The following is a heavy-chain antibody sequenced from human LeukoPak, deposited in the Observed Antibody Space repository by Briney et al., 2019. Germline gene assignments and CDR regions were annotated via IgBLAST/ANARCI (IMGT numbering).Heavy chain of an antibody. V-gene: IGHV3-48*01. CDR2: ISGGSDTI. CDR1: GFTFSSYT. D-gene: IGHD2-2*01. Sequence: PGGSLRLSRAASGFTFSSYTMNWVRQAPRKGLEWVSYISGGSDTIYYADSVKGRFTISRDNAKNSLYLQMNSLRAEDTAVYYCARGVVPAAPTFDYWGQGTLVTVSS. CDR3: ARGVVPAAPTFDY. J-gene: IGHJ4*02.